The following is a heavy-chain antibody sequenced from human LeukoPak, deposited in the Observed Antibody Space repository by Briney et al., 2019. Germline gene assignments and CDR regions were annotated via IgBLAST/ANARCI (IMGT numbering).Heavy chain of an antibody. D-gene: IGHD6-19*01. V-gene: IGHV1-46*01. CDR3: AKDYGYSSDYYGFPFAHPDY. CDR2: INPNGAST. CDR1: GYSFISNY. J-gene: IGHJ4*02. Sequence: ASVKVSCKASGYSFISNYIHWVRQAPGQGLEWMGVINPNGASTRYAQKFQGRVTMTSDTSTSTVDMELSSLRSGDTAVYYCAKDYGYSSDYYGFPFAHPDYWGQGTLVTVSS.